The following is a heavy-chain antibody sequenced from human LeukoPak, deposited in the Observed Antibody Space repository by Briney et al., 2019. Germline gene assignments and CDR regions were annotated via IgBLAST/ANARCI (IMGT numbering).Heavy chain of an antibody. J-gene: IGHJ4*02. CDR3: AGAYCSSTSCSPYDY. Sequence: SVKVSCKSSGGTFSSYAISWVRQAPGQGLEWMGRIIPILGIANYAQKFQGRVTITADKSTSTAYMELSSLRSEDTAVYYCAGAYCSSTSCSPYDYWGQGTLVTVSS. CDR1: GGTFSSYA. CDR2: IIPILGIA. V-gene: IGHV1-69*04. D-gene: IGHD2-2*01.